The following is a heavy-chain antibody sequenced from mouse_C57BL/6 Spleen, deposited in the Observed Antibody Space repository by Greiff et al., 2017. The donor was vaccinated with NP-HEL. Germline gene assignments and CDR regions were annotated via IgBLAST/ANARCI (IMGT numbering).Heavy chain of an antibody. CDR3: ARDYYGSSHYFDY. D-gene: IGHD1-1*01. CDR1: GFTFSSYA. Sequence: DVMLVESGGGLVKPGGSLKLSCAASGFTFSSYAMSWVRQTPEKRLEWVATISDGGSYTYYPDNVKGRFTISRDNAKNNLYLQMSHLKSEDTAMYYCARDYYGSSHYFDYWGQGTTRTVSS. J-gene: IGHJ2*01. V-gene: IGHV5-4*01. CDR2: ISDGGSYT.